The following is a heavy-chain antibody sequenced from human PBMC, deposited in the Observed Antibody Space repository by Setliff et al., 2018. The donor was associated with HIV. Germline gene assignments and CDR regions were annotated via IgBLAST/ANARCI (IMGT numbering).Heavy chain of an antibody. D-gene: IGHD3-10*01. CDR2: IYTSGST. V-gene: IGHV4-4*07. Sequence: PSETLSLTCTVSGGSISSYYWSWIRQPAGKGLEWIGRIYTSGSTNYNPSLKSRVTMSVDTSKNQFSLKLSSVTAADTAVYYCASGGPLGWVRGVSNWFDTWGQGTLVTVSS. CDR3: ASGGPLGWVRGVSNWFDT. CDR1: GGSISSYY. J-gene: IGHJ5*02.